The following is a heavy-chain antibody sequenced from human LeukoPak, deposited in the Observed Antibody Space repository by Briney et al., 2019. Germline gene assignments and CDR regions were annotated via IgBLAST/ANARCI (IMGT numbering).Heavy chain of an antibody. D-gene: IGHD2-2*01. Sequence: GGSLRLSCAASGFTFSSYWMSWVRQAPGKGLEWVANIKQDGSEKYYVDSVKGRFTISRDNAKNSLYLQMNSLRAEDTAVYYCARVSSVSRGPPIYMDVWGKGATVTVSS. CDR2: IKQDGSEK. CDR3: ARVSSVSRGPPIYMDV. V-gene: IGHV3-7*01. CDR1: GFTFSSYW. J-gene: IGHJ6*03.